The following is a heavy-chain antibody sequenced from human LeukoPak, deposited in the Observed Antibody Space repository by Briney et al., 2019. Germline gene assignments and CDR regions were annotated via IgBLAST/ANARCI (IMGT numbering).Heavy chain of an antibody. D-gene: IGHD6-19*01. V-gene: IGHV4-39*07. CDR2: IYYSGST. CDR3: VTNPLPYPAVAGTIDDY. CDR1: GGSISSSSYY. J-gene: IGHJ4*02. Sequence: SETLSLTCTVSGGSISSSSYYWGWIRQPPGKGLEWIGSIYYSGSTYYNPSLKSRVTISVDTSKNQFSLKLSSVTAADTAVYYCVTNPLPYPAVAGTIDDYWGQGTLVTVSS.